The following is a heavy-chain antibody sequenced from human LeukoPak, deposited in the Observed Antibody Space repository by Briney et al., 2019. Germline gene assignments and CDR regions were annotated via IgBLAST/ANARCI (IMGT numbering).Heavy chain of an antibody. CDR1: GGSFSGYY. D-gene: IGHD3-16*01. CDR3: ARFGAGDYFDY. CDR2: IYHSGST. J-gene: IGHJ4*02. Sequence: PSETLSLTCAVYGGSFSGYYWSWIRQPPGKGLEWIGEIYHSGSTNYNPSLKSRVTISVDKSKNQFSLKLSSVTAADTAVYYCARFGAGDYFDYWGQGTLVTVSS. V-gene: IGHV4-34*01.